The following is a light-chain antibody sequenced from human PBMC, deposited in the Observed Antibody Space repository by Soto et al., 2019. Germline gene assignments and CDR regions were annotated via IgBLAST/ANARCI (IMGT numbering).Light chain of an antibody. CDR2: GVS. CDR3: LQDYRYPTT. J-gene: IGKJ4*01. V-gene: IGKV1-6*01. Sequence: QVTQAPSSLSASLEVRVIITLRSRQNIRGYLGGYQQKAGKAPRLVISGVSHLQSWVPSRFSGSVFATDFSLTISSLQHDDSATYYCLQDYRYPTTFVRWTNVDIK. CDR1: QNIRGY.